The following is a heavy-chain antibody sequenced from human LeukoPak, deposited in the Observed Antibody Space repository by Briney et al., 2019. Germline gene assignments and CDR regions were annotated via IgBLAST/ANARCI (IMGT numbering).Heavy chain of an antibody. Sequence: GGSLRLSCAASGFTFSSYSMSWVREAPGKGLEWVSSISGSGGRIDYADSVKGRFTISRDNSKNTLSLQMNSLTAEDTAVYYCAKNPRLEGWIYFDSWGQGILVTVSS. CDR3: AKNPRLEGWIYFDS. V-gene: IGHV3-23*01. CDR2: ISGSGGRI. J-gene: IGHJ4*02. CDR1: GFTFSSYS. D-gene: IGHD1-1*01.